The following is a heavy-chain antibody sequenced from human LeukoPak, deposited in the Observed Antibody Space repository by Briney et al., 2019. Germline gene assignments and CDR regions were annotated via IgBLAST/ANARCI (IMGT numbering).Heavy chain of an antibody. CDR1: GCTFTSYG. D-gene: IGHD3-3*01. CDR2: ISAYNGNT. CDR3: ARDMSDETYYDFWSGYYRYYGKDV. J-gene: IGHJ6*02. Sequence: ASVKVSCKASGCTFTSYGISWVRQAPGQGLEWMGWISAYNGNTNYAQKLQGRVTMTTDTSTSTAFMELRSLRSDDTAVYYCARDMSDETYYDFWSGYYRYYGKDVWGQGTTVTVSS. V-gene: IGHV1-18*01.